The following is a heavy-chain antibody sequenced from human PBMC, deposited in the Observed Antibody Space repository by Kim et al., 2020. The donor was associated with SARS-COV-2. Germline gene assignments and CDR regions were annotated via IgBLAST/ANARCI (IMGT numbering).Heavy chain of an antibody. CDR2: INPSGGST. CDR1: GYTFTSYY. D-gene: IGHD2-15*01. Sequence: ASVKVSCKASGYTFTSYYMHWVRQAPGQGLEWMGIINPSGGSTSYAQKFQGRVTMTRDTSTSTVYMELSSLRSEDTAVYYCAREGRRGNPARYFDLWGRGTLVTVSS. J-gene: IGHJ2*01. CDR3: AREGRRGNPARYFDL. V-gene: IGHV1-46*01.